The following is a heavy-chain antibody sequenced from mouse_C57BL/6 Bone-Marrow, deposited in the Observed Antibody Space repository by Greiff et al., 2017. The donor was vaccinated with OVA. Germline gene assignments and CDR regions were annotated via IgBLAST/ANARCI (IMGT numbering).Heavy chain of an antibody. Sequence: VQLQQSGAELMKPGASVKLSCKATGYTFTGYWIEWVKQRPGHGLEWIGEFLPGSGSTKYNEKFKGKATFTAETSSNTAYMKLSSLPTEDSAIDSCACSSGSGYWAMDYWGQGTPVTVSA. CDR2: FLPGSGST. CDR1: GYTFTGYW. J-gene: IGHJ4*01. CDR3: ACSSGSGYWAMDY. V-gene: IGHV1-9*01. D-gene: IGHD3-2*02.